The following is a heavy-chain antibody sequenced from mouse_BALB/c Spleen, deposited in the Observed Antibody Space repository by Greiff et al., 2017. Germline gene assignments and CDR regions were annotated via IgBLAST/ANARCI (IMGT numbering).Heavy chain of an antibody. V-gene: IGHV1-4*01. CDR1: GYTFTSYT. CDR3: ARSLGQAWFAY. CDR2: INPSSGYT. Sequence: QVQLQQSGAELARPGASVKMSCKASGYTFTSYTMHWVKQRPGQGLEWIGYINPSSGYTNYNQKFKDKATLTADKSSSTAYMQLSSLTSEDSAVYYCARSLGQAWFAYWGQGTLVTVSA. J-gene: IGHJ3*01. D-gene: IGHD3-3*01.